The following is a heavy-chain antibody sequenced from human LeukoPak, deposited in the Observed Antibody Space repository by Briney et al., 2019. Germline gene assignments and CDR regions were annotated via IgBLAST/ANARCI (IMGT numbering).Heavy chain of an antibody. J-gene: IGHJ4*02. CDR1: GGTFSSYA. Sequence: SVKVSCKASGGTFSSYAISWVRQAPGQGLEWMGRIIPILGIANYAQKFQGRVTMTRDTSISTAYMELRRLRSDDTAVYHCASVKLGPEGFFDSWGQGTLVTVSS. D-gene: IGHD7-27*01. CDR2: IIPILGIA. V-gene: IGHV1-69*04. CDR3: ASVKLGPEGFFDS.